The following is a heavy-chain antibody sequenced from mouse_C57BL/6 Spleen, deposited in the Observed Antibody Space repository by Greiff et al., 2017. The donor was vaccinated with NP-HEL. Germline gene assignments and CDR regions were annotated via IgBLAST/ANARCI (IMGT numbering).Heavy chain of an antibody. V-gene: IGHV5-6*01. CDR1: GFTFSSYG. Sequence: EVQRVESGGDLVKPGGSLKLSCAASGFTFSSYGMSWVRQTPDKRLEWVATISSGGSYTYYPDSVKGRFTISRDNAKNTLYLQMSSLKSEDTAMYYCARGIYYDYDVRYFDYWGQGTTLTVSS. CDR3: ARGIYYDYDVRYFDY. J-gene: IGHJ2*01. CDR2: ISSGGSYT. D-gene: IGHD2-4*01.